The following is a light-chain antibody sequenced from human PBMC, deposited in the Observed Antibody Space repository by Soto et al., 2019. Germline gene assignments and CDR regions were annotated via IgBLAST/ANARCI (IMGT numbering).Light chain of an antibody. CDR2: GAS. J-gene: IGKJ1*01. Sequence: EIVLPQSPGTLSLSPGERATLSCRASQSVSSSYVAWYQQKPGQAPRLLVYGASSRATGIPDRFSGSGSGTDFTLTISRLEPEDFAVYYCEQYGSSRTFGQGTKVDIK. CDR3: EQYGSSRT. V-gene: IGKV3-20*01. CDR1: QSVSSSY.